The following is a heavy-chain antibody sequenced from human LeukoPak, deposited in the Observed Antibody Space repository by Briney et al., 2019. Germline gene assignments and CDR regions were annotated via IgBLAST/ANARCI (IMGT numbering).Heavy chain of an antibody. Sequence: GGSLRLSCAASGFTFSSYGMNWVRQAPGKGLEWVASIKQDGSDKYYVDSVRGRFTISRDNVKNSLYLQMNSLRAEDTAVYYCARDRDGSGWVELDYWGQGTLVTVSS. CDR1: GFTFSSYG. CDR3: ARDRDGSGWVELDY. V-gene: IGHV3-7*01. CDR2: IKQDGSDK. J-gene: IGHJ4*02. D-gene: IGHD6-19*01.